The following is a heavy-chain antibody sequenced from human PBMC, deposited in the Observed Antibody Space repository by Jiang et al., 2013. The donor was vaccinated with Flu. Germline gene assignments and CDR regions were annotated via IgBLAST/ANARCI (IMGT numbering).Heavy chain of an antibody. J-gene: IGHJ4*02. CDR3: AKDRGGDYDY. V-gene: IGHV3-23*01. CDR1: GFTFSSFA. Sequence: QLLESGEAWYSLGGPVRLSCAASGFTFSSFAMSWVRQAPGKGLQWVSALSTNGGSTYYADSMKGRFTISRDNSKNTLYLQMDSLRAEDTAIYYCAKDRGGDYDYWGQGTLVTVSS. CDR2: LSTNGGST. D-gene: IGHD4-17*01.